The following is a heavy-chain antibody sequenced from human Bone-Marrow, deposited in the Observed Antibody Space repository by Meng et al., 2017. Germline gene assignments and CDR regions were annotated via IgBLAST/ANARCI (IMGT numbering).Heavy chain of an antibody. Sequence: GGPLRLSCAASGFTFSSYEMNWVRQAPGKGLEWVSYISSGSTIYYADSVKGRFTISRDNAKNSLYLQMNSLRAEDTAVYYCARDPNRDYSNYGSGYWGQGTLVTVSS. CDR2: ISSGSTI. V-gene: IGHV3-48*03. D-gene: IGHD4-11*01. CDR1: GFTFSSYE. J-gene: IGHJ4*02. CDR3: ARDPNRDYSNYGSGY.